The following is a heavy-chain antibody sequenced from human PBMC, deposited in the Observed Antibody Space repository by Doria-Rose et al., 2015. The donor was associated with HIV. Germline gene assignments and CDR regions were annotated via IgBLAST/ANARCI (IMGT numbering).Heavy chain of an antibody. CDR2: IFSDYVR. D-gene: IGHD6-13*01. J-gene: IGHJ4*02. CDR3: ARIKSSRWYHKYYFDF. V-gene: IGHV2-26*01. Sequence: QITLKVSGPVLVKPTETLTLTCTVSGVSLSSPGMGVSWIRQPPGKALEWLANIFSDYVRSYKTSLKSRLTISRGTSKSQVVLTMTDMDPVDTATYYCARIKSSRWYHKYYFDFWGQGTLVIVSA. CDR1: GVSLSSPGMG.